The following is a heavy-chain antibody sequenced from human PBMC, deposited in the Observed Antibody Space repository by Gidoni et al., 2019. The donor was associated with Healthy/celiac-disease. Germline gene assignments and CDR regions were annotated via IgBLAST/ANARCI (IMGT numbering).Heavy chain of an antibody. Sequence: EVQLVESGGGLVKPGGSLRLSCAPSGFAFSNAWISWVGQAPGKGLEWVGRIKSKTDGGTTDYAAPVKGRFTISRDDSKKTLYLQMNSLKTEDTAVYYCTTDNVGGTMIVVAQFDYWGQGTLVTVSS. V-gene: IGHV3-15*01. CDR1: GFAFSNAW. CDR3: TTDNVGGTMIVVAQFDY. D-gene: IGHD3-22*01. CDR2: IKSKTDGGTT. J-gene: IGHJ4*02.